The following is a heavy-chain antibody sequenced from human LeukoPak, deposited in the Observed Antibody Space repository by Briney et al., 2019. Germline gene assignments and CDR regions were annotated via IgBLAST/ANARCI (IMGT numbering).Heavy chain of an antibody. D-gene: IGHD2-2*01. CDR3: ARYVVVPAAQLYYYYMDV. J-gene: IGHJ6*03. V-gene: IGHV4-30-2*01. CDR2: IYHSGST. CDR1: GGSISSGGYY. Sequence: SETLSLTCTVSGGSISSGGYYWSWIRQPPGKGLEWIGYIYHSGSTYYNPSLKSRVTILVDRSKNQFSLKLSSVTAADTAVYYCARYVVVPAAQLYYYYMDVWGKGTTVTVSS.